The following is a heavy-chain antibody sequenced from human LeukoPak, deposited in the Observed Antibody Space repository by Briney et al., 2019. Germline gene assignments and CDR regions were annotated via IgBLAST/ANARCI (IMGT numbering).Heavy chain of an antibody. V-gene: IGHV1-69*04. D-gene: IGHD4-17*01. CDR2: IIPYLNMI. CDR3: AREGSTVTSLGF. CDR1: GDNFNNCA. J-gene: IGHJ4*02. Sequence: SVKVSCKGSGDNFNNCATTWVRQAPGQGFEWVGRIIPYLNMITYAQKFQGRVTITADKSTNTVYMDLGNLRFDDTAVYYCAREGSTVTSLGFWGQGSLVTVSS.